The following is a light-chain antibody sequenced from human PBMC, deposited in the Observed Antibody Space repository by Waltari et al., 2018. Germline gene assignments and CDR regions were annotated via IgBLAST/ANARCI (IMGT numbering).Light chain of an antibody. V-gene: IGKV3-15*01. J-gene: IGKJ2*03. CDR1: QSISTN. CDR2: GAS. CDR3: HQYNNWPWDS. Sequence: EIVMTQSPATLSVSPGERVTISCRASQSISTNLAWYQQKPGQAPRLLIHGASTRATGIPARFSGSGSGTDFTLTINSLQSEDFAVYYCHQYNNWPWDSFGQGTKLEI.